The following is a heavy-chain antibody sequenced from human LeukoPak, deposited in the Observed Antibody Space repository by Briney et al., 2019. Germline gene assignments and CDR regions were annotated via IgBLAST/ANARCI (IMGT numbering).Heavy chain of an antibody. D-gene: IGHD2-8*01. Sequence: GGSLRLSCAASGFSFSSYNMNWVRQAPGKGLEWVSYISTSRTMYYSDSVKGRFTISRDNTKNSLFLRMNSLRAEDTAVYYCAREVPGPNPPYYFDSWGQGTLVTVSS. V-gene: IGHV3-48*01. CDR1: GFSFSSYN. CDR2: ISTSRTM. J-gene: IGHJ4*02. CDR3: AREVPGPNPPYYFDS.